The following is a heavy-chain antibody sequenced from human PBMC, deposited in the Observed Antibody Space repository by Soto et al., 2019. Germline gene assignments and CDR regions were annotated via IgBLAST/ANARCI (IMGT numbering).Heavy chain of an antibody. CDR2: IYHSGST. CDR3: ARGMTTVTTFDY. CDR1: AGSISSGGYS. V-gene: IGHV4-30-2*01. J-gene: IGHJ4*02. Sequence: QLQLQESGSGLVKPSQTLSLTCAVSAGSISSGGYSCNWIRQPPGKGLEWIGYIYHSGSTYYNPSFKRRVTISVDRSKNQFSLKLSSVTAADTAVYYCARGMTTVTTFDYWGQGTLVTVSS. D-gene: IGHD4-17*01.